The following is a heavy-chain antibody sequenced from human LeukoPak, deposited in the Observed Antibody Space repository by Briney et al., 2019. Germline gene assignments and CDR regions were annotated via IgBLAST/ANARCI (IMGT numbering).Heavy chain of an antibody. Sequence: SETLSLTCAVYGGSFSGYYWSWIRQPPGKGLEWIGEINHCGSTNYNPSLKSRVTISVDTSKNQFSLKLSSVTAADTAVYYCARVGDYDSSCMLDYWGQGTLATVSS. V-gene: IGHV4-34*01. J-gene: IGHJ4*02. CDR1: GGSFSGYY. D-gene: IGHD3-22*01. CDR3: ARVGDYDSSCMLDY. CDR2: INHCGST.